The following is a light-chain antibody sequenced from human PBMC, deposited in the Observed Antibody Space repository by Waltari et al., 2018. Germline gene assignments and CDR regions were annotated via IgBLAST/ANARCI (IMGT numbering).Light chain of an antibody. V-gene: IGLV2-23*02. CDR2: EVT. J-gene: IGLJ1*01. CDR3: CSYAGTTSIYV. Sequence: QSALTQPASVSGTPGESITLSCTRTRNAVGHYTIVSWYQQHPDKAPKLIIFEVTKRPSRVSNRFSGSKSGNTASLTISGLQAEDEADYYCCSYAGTTSIYVFGSGTKVTVL. CDR1: RNAVGHYTI.